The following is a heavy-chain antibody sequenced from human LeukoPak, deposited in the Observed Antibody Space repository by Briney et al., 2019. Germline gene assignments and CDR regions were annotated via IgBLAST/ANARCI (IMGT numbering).Heavy chain of an antibody. CDR1: GYSFNNFW. CDR2: IYPGDSDT. Sequence: GESLKISCKASGYSFNNFWVGWVRQMPGKGLEWMGIIYPGDSDTRYSPSFQGQVTISADKSISTAYLQWSSLKASDTAMYYCARRVAVAGIRSYYMDVWGKGTTVTVSS. J-gene: IGHJ6*03. V-gene: IGHV5-51*01. D-gene: IGHD6-19*01. CDR3: ARRVAVAGIRSYYMDV.